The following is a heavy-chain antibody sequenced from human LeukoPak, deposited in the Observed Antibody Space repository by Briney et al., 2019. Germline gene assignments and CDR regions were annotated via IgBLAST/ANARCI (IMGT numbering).Heavy chain of an antibody. D-gene: IGHD3-22*01. Sequence: SETLSLTCTVSGGSISSSSYYWGWIRQPAGKGLEWIGRIYTSGSTNYNPSLKSRVTMSGDTSKNQFSLKLSSVTAADTAVYYCARDRYYYDSSGGRGLDYWGQGTLVTVSS. J-gene: IGHJ4*02. CDR1: GGSISSSSYY. CDR3: ARDRYYYDSSGGRGLDY. CDR2: IYTSGST. V-gene: IGHV4-61*02.